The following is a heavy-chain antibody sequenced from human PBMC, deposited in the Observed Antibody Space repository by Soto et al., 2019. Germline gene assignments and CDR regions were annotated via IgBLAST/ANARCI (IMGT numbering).Heavy chain of an antibody. V-gene: IGHV1-18*01. CDR3: AREASVLIPAAQPSRFDS. J-gene: IGHJ4*02. CDR1: GHSFMKYG. D-gene: IGHD2-2*01. CDR2: ISPYSGYT. Sequence: VSVKVSCNGCGHSFMKYGINWVRHAPGQGLEWVGWISPYSGYTHSAQKFHGRLTLTTDTAASTAHMELRILRSADTALYYCAREASVLIPAAQPSRFDSWGQGTLVTVSS.